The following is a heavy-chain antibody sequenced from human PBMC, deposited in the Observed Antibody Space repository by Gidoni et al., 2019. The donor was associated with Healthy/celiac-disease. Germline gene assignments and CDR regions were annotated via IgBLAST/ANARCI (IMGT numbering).Heavy chain of an antibody. CDR3: ARGTFHSFDY. Sequence: QVQLQESGPGLVKPSETLSLTCAVSGYSISSGYYWGWIRQPPGKGLEWIGSIYHSGSTYYNPSLKSRVTISVDTSKNQFSLKLSSVTAADTAVYYCARGTFHSFDYWGQGTLVTVSS. V-gene: IGHV4-38-2*01. D-gene: IGHD2-21*01. CDR2: IYHSGST. J-gene: IGHJ4*02. CDR1: GYSISSGYY.